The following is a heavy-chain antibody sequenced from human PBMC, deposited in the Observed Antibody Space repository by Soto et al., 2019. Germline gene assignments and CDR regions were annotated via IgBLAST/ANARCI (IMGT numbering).Heavy chain of an antibody. Sequence: PGGSLRLSCAASGFTFSSYAMSWVRQAPGEGLEWVSAISGSGGSTYYADSVKGRFTISRDNSKNTLYLQMNSLRAEDTAVYYCAKTLTPSLTGYYSGIAVGLTFDYWGQGTLVTVSS. CDR3: AKTLTPSLTGYYSGIAVGLTFDY. CDR2: ISGSGGST. J-gene: IGHJ4*02. V-gene: IGHV3-23*01. CDR1: GFTFSSYA. D-gene: IGHD3-9*01.